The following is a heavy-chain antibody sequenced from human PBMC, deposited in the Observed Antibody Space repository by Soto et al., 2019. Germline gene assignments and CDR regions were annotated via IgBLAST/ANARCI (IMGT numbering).Heavy chain of an antibody. CDR3: ATKKVGAPRNLES. D-gene: IGHD1-26*01. V-gene: IGHV4-34*01. J-gene: IGHJ4*02. CDR2: INHSGST. Sequence: SETLSLTCAVYGGSFSSSVWSGICQTPGKGLEWIGEINHSGSTNYNPSLKSRVTISVDTSKNQFSLKLSPVTAADMAIYYCATKKVGAPRNLESWGQGILVTVSS. CDR1: GGSFSSSV.